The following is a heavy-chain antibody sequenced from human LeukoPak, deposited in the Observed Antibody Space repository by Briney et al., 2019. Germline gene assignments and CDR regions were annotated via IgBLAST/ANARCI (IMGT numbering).Heavy chain of an antibody. CDR2: ISYDGSNK. J-gene: IGHJ6*02. CDR3: ARRRYCTNGVCYAPPYYYYGMDV. Sequence: PGGSLRLSCAASGFTFSSYAMHWVRQAPGKGLEWVAVISYDGSNKYYADSVKGRFTISRDNSKNTLYLQMNSLRAEDTAVYYCARRRYCTNGVCYAPPYYYYGMDVWGQGTTVTVSS. D-gene: IGHD2-8*01. CDR1: GFTFSSYA. V-gene: IGHV3-30-3*01.